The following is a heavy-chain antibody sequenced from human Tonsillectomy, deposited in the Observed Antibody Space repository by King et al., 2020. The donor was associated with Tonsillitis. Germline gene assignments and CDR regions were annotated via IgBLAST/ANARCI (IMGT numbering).Heavy chain of an antibody. V-gene: IGHV3-30*18. CDR2: ISYDGSNT. Sequence: VQLVESGGGVVQPGRSLRLSCAASGFTFSSYGMHWVRQAPGKGLEWVAVISYDGSNTYDADSVKGRFTISRDNSKNTLYLQMNSLRAEDTAVYYCAKARYGSGSYLDYWGQGTLVTVSS. CDR3: AKARYGSGSYLDY. CDR1: GFTFSSYG. J-gene: IGHJ4*02. D-gene: IGHD3-10*01.